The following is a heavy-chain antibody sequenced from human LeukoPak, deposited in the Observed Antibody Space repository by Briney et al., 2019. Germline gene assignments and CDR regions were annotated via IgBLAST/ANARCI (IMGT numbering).Heavy chain of an antibody. D-gene: IGHD3-10*01. Sequence: TSETLSLTCAVYGGSFSGYYWSWIRQPPGKGLEWIGEINHSGSTNYNPSLKSRVTISVDTSKNQFSLKLSSVTAADTAVYYCARLDVVTMVRGVIMRSYYYYYYYMDVWGKGTTVTISS. J-gene: IGHJ6*03. CDR1: GGSFSGYY. V-gene: IGHV4-34*01. CDR3: ARLDVVTMVRGVIMRSYYYYYYYMDV. CDR2: INHSGST.